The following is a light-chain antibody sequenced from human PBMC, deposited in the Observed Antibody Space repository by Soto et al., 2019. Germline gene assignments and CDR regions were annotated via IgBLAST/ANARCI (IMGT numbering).Light chain of an antibody. CDR3: QQSNTSPWT. CDR1: QSVRSTY. J-gene: IGKJ1*01. V-gene: IGKV3-20*01. Sequence: EIVLTQSPGTLSLSPGERATLSCRASQSVRSTYLAWYQQKPGQAPRLLIYGASIRATGIPDRFSGSGSGTEFTLTISSLQPDDFATYYCQQSNTSPWTFGQGTKVDIK. CDR2: GAS.